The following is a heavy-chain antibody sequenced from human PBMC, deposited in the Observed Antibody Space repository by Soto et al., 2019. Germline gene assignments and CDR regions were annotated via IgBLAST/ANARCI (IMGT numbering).Heavy chain of an antibody. V-gene: IGHV1-69*01. D-gene: IGHD5-18*01. J-gene: IGHJ3*02. CDR3: ARAMSGLWPRKEGAFDI. CDR1: GGTFSSYA. CDR2: IIPIFGTA. Sequence: QVQLVQSGAEVKKPGSSVKVSCKASGGTFSSYAISWVRQATGQGLEWMGGIIPIFGTANYAQKFQGRVTITADEYTSTAYMELSRLRSEDTAVYYCARAMSGLWPRKEGAFDIWGQGTMVTVSS.